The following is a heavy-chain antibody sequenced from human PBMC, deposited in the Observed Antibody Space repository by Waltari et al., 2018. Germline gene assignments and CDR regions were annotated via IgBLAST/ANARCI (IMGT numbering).Heavy chain of an antibody. CDR2: ISDSGGT. J-gene: IGHJ3*02. V-gene: IGHV4-34*01. CDR3: ARDSELGAVFDI. D-gene: IGHD7-27*01. Sequence: QVQLQQWGAGLLKPSETLSLSCTVYGGSFSGYYWTWLRQTQGKGVEWSGEISDSGGTKYTPSLQSRVTISLETSKNQFSLKLASVTAADTGMYYCARDSELGAVFDIWGQGTMVTVSS. CDR1: GGSFSGYY.